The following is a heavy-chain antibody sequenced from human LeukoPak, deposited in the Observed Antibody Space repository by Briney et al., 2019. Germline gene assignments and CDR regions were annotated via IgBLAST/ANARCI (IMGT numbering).Heavy chain of an antibody. CDR1: GFTFSNYW. CDR3: ARDRIKSGSYYFDY. J-gene: IGHJ4*02. D-gene: IGHD1-26*01. V-gene: IGHV3-48*01. Sequence: GGSLRLSCAASGFTFSNYWMTWVRQAPGKGLEWVSYISGRSSTIYYADSVKGRFTISRDNAKNSMYLQMNSLRAEDTAVYYCARDRIKSGSYYFDYWGQGTLVTVSS. CDR2: ISGRSSTI.